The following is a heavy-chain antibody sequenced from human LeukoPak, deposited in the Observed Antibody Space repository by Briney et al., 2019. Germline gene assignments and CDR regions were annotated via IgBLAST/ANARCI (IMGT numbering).Heavy chain of an antibody. Sequence: HPGGSLRLSCAASGFIVSGNYMSWVRQAPGKGLEWVSVIYSGGNTYYADSVKGRFTISRDNSKNTLYLQINGLRAKDTAVYYCARMSRDAFEIWGQGTMVTVSS. CDR1: GFIVSGNY. V-gene: IGHV3-53*01. D-gene: IGHD5/OR15-5a*01. CDR3: ARMSRDAFEI. J-gene: IGHJ3*02. CDR2: IYSGGNT.